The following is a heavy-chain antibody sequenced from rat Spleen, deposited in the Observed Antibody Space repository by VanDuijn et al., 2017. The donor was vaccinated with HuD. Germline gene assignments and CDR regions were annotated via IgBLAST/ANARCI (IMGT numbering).Heavy chain of an antibody. V-gene: IGHV5-17*01. J-gene: IGHJ4*01. CDR1: GFTFSDYA. CDR3: ARLPGYPYYDVMDA. D-gene: IGHD1-4*01. Sequence: EVQLVESGGGLVQPGRSLKLSCAASGFTFSDYAMAWVRQAPKKGLEWVATIIYDGSSTYYRDSVKGRYTISRDNAKSTLYLQMDSLRSEDTATYYCARLPGYPYYDVMDAWGQGASVTVSS. CDR2: IIYDGSST.